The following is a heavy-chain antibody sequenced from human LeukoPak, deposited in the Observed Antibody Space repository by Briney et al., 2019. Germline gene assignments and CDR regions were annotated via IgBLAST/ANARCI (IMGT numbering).Heavy chain of an antibody. CDR3: ARSFYYDTLTGYYFFDY. D-gene: IGHD3-9*01. V-gene: IGHV3-48*04. J-gene: IGHJ4*02. CDR2: ISSRSTTI. Sequence: PGGSLRLSCVASGFTFSSYSINWVRQAPGKGLEWVSYISSRSTTIYYADSVKGRFTITRDNTKNSLYLQMNSLRAEDTAVYYCARSFYYDTLTGYYFFDYWGQGTLVTVSS. CDR1: GFTFSSYS.